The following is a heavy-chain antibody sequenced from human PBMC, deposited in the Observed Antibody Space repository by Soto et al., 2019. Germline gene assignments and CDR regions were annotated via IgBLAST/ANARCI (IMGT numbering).Heavy chain of an antibody. V-gene: IGHV3-23*01. CDR2: ISGSGASI. J-gene: IGHJ4*02. CDR1: GFTFSSYV. D-gene: IGHD2-15*01. Sequence: EVQLLESGGNLVQPGGSLRLSCAASGFTFSSYVMSWVRQAPGKGLEWVSTISGSGASIYDADSVKGRFTISRDNSKNTVYLQMNGLRAEDTAVYYCAKDGLGSWTGGTCYGSDYWGQGTLVTVSS. CDR3: AKDGLGSWTGGTCYGSDY.